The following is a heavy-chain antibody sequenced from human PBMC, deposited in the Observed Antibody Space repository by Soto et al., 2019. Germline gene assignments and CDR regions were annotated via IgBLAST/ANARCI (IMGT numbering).Heavy chain of an antibody. CDR2: IDWDDDK. CDR1: GFSLSTSGMC. CDR3: ARSNRDCTNGVCYYHYGKDV. J-gene: IGHJ6*02. D-gene: IGHD2-8*01. V-gene: IGHV2-70*01. Sequence: SGPTLVNPTQTLTLTCTFSGFSLSTSGMCVSWIRQPPGKALEWLALIDWDDDKYYSTSLKTRLTISKDTSKNQVVLTMTNMDPVDTASYYCARSNRDCTNGVCYYHYGKDVWGQGTTVTVSS.